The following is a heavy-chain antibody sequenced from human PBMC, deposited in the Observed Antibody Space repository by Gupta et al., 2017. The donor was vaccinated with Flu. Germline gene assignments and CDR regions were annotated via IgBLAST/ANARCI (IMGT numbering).Heavy chain of an antibody. CDR2: ISDDGSNK. Sequence: QVQLVESGGGVVQPGRSLRLSCAASGFTFRCYGMHWVHQAPGKGLEWVAVISDDGSNKYYADSVKGRFTISRDNSKNTLYLQMNSLRAEDTAVYYCAKGGGTEFDIWGQGTMVTVSS. V-gene: IGHV3-30*18. J-gene: IGHJ3*02. D-gene: IGHD1-1*01. CDR1: GFTFRCYG. CDR3: AKGGGTEFDI.